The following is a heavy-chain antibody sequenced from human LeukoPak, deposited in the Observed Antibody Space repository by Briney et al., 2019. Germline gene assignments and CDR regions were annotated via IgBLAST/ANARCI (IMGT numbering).Heavy chain of an antibody. CDR2: IYTSGST. CDR3: ARDSLRRYWEY. Sequence: SETLSLTFTVSGGSISSYYWSWIRQPAGKGLEWIGRIYTSGSTNYNPSLNSGVTMSVDTSKNQYSLKLSSVTGADTAVYYCARDSLRRYWEYWGQGTLVTVSS. CDR1: GGSISSYY. D-gene: IGHD1-26*01. J-gene: IGHJ4*02. V-gene: IGHV4-4*07.